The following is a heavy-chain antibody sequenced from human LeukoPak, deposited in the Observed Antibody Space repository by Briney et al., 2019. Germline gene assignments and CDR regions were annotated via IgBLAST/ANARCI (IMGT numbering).Heavy chain of an antibody. CDR2: ISGSGGST. CDR1: GFTFSSYA. Sequence: GVSLRLSCAASGFTFSSYAMSWVRQAPGKGLEWVSAISGSGGSTYYADSVKGRFTISRDNSKNTLYLQMNSLRAEDTAVYYCAKRHYDILTGYFDYWGQGTLVTVSS. CDR3: AKRHYDILTGYFDY. J-gene: IGHJ4*02. D-gene: IGHD3-9*01. V-gene: IGHV3-23*01.